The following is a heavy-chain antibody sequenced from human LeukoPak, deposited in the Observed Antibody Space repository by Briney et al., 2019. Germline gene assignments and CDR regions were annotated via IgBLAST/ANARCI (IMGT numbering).Heavy chain of an antibody. CDR3: ALVYFGGGNRGDYLDY. CDR2: ISYDGSNK. CDR1: GFTFSSYA. J-gene: IGHJ4*02. D-gene: IGHD3-3*01. V-gene: IGHV3-30*04. Sequence: PGGSLRLSCAASGFTFSSYAMHWVRQAPGKGLEWVAVISYDGSNKYYADSVKGRFTISRDNSKNTLYLQMNSLRAENTAVYYCALVYFGGGNRGDYLDYWDQGTLVTVSS.